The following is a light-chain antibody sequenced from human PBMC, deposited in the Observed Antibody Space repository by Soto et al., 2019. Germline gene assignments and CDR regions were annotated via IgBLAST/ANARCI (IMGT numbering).Light chain of an antibody. J-gene: IGKJ5*01. CDR1: QSVTSNY. CDR3: QQYGNSPIT. Sequence: EIVLTQSPGTLSLSPGERATLSCRSSQSVTSNYLAWYQQKPGQAPRLLIFGASIRDTGIPDRFSGSGAGTDFTLTISRLEPEDFAVYYCQQYGNSPITFGQGTRLEIK. CDR2: GAS. V-gene: IGKV3-20*01.